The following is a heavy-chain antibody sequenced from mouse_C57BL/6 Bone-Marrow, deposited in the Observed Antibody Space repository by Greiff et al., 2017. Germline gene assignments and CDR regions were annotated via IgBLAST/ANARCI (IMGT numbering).Heavy chain of an antibody. D-gene: IGHD2-4*01. CDR2: IYPGSGNT. J-gene: IGHJ3*01. V-gene: IGHV1-76*01. CDR3: ARCDYLAY. CDR1: GYTFTDYY. Sequence: VQLQQSGAELVRPGASVKLSCKASGYTFTDYYINWVKQRPGQGLEWIARIYPGSGNTYYNEKFKGKATLTAEKSSSTAYMQLSSLTSEDSAVYFWARCDYLAYWGQGTLVTVSA.